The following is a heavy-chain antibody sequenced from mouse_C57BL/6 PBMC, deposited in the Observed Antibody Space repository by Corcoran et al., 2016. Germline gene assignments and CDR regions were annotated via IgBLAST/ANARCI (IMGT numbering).Heavy chain of an antibody. J-gene: IGHJ3*01. V-gene: IGHV1-75*01. CDR1: GYTFTDYY. CDR3: ARTSHYYGSSYGFAY. CDR2: IFPGSGST. Sequence: QVQLQQSGPELVKPGASVKISCKASGYTFTDYYINWVKQRPGQGLEWIGWIFPGSGSTYYNEKFKGKATLTVDKSSSTAYMLLSSLTSEDSAVYCCARTSHYYGSSYGFAYWGQGTLVTVSA. D-gene: IGHD1-1*01.